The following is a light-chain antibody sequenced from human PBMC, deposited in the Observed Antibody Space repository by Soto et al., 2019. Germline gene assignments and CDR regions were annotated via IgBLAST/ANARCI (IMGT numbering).Light chain of an antibody. CDR1: QSVNSN. Sequence: EIVMTQSPATLSVSPGERATLFCRASQSVNSNLAWYQHKPGQAPRLLMYGAFKRASNVPARFSGSGSGTEFTLTISSLQSEDSAVYYCQQYNNWPPYTLGQGTKVEIK. CDR2: GAF. J-gene: IGKJ2*01. V-gene: IGKV3-15*01. CDR3: QQYNNWPPYT.